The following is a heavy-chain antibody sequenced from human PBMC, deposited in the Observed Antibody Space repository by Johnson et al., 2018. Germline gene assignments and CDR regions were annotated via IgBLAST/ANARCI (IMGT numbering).Heavy chain of an antibody. V-gene: IGHV3-15*01. CDR2: IKSKTDGGTT. CDR3: GRGVRGAGYGLDV. J-gene: IGHJ6*02. Sequence: VQLVQSGGGLVKPGGSLRLSCAASGFIFRNAWMSWVRQAPGKGLEWVGRIKSKTDGGTTEYAAPVKGRFAISRDDSRNTLYLHMNSLRAEDTAVYYWGRGVRGAGYGLDVWGQGTTVSVSS. D-gene: IGHD3-10*01. CDR1: GFIFRNAW.